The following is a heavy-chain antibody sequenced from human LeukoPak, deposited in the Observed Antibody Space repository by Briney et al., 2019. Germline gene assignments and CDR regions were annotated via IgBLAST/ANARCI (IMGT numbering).Heavy chain of an antibody. CDR3: ARVKTMIIVVSLFDY. Sequence: GASVKVSCKASGYTFTGYYMHWGRQAPGQGLEWMGWINPNSGGTNYAQKFQGRVTMTRDTSISTAFMELSRLTSDDTAVYYCARVKTMIIVVSLFDYWGQGTLVTVSS. CDR2: INPNSGGT. J-gene: IGHJ4*02. D-gene: IGHD3-22*01. V-gene: IGHV1-2*02. CDR1: GYTFTGYY.